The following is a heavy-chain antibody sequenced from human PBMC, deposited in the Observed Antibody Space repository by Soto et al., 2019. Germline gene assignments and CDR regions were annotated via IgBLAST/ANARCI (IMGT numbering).Heavy chain of an antibody. Sequence: VESLKISCQGSGYRFSTYWIHWVRPLPWKGLESVGIIYPDDSDTRYSPSFQGQVTFSADKSIRTAYLQWRSLKASDTAMYYCARQRGKILSRQGPYGMDVWGQGTPVTVSS. J-gene: IGHJ6*02. CDR2: IYPDDSDT. CDR3: ARQRGKILSRQGPYGMDV. V-gene: IGHV5-51*01. CDR1: GYRFSTYW. D-gene: IGHD2-15*01.